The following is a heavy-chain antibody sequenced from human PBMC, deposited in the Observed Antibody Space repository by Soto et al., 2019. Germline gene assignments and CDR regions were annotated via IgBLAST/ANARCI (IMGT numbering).Heavy chain of an antibody. Sequence: QLQLQESGSGLVKPSQTLSLTCAVSGGSISSGGYSWSWIRQPPGKGLEWIGYIYHSGSTYYNPSLRGRVTITVARSTNQFSLKLSSVTAADPAVYYRARGAASPHAFDIWGQGTMLTVSS. CDR2: IYHSGST. CDR3: ARGAASPHAFDI. V-gene: IGHV4-30-2*01. CDR1: GGSISSGGYS. J-gene: IGHJ3*02. D-gene: IGHD6-13*01.